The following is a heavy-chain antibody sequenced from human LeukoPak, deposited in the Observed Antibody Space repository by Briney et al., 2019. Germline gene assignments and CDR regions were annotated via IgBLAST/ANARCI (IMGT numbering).Heavy chain of an antibody. CDR3: AKGFLRSSSWYSDYFDY. CDR1: GFTFSSYA. J-gene: IGHJ4*02. CDR2: ISGRGGST. Sequence: GGSLSLSCAASGFTFSSYAMSWVRQAPGKGLEWVSAISGRGGSTYYADSVKGRFTISRDNSKNTLYLQMNSLRAEDTAVYYCAKGFLRSSSWYSDYFDYWGQGTLVTVSS. D-gene: IGHD6-13*01. V-gene: IGHV3-23*01.